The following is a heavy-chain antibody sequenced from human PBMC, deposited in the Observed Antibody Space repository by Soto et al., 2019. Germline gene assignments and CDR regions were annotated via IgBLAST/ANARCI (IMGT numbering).Heavy chain of an antibody. CDR3: AREAYSSGLNWFDP. CDR2: ISSSSSTI. V-gene: IGHV3-48*02. J-gene: IGHJ5*02. D-gene: IGHD6-19*01. CDR1: GFTFSSDS. Sequence: GGSLRLSCAASGFTFSSDSMNGVRQAPGKGLEWVSYISSSSSTIYYADSVKGRFTISRDNAKNSLYLQMNSLRDEDTAVYYCAREAYSSGLNWFDPWGQGTLVTVSS.